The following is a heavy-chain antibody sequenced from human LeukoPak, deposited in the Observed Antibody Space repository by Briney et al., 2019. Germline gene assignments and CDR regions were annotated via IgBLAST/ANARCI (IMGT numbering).Heavy chain of an antibody. CDR3: ARGPSYCGGDCYYYFDY. D-gene: IGHD2-21*01. J-gene: IGHJ4*02. CDR2: IKQDGNAK. V-gene: IGHV3-7*01. Sequence: GGSLRLSCAASGFTFSSYWMSWVRQAPGKGLEWVANIKQDGNAKYYLDSVKGRFTVSRDNAKNSLFLQMNSLRAEGTAVYYCARGPSYCGGDCYYYFDYWGQGTLVTVSS. CDR1: GFTFSSYW.